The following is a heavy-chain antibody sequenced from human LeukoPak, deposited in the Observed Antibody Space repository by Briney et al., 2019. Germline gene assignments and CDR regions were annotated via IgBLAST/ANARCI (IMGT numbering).Heavy chain of an antibody. D-gene: IGHD6-19*01. J-gene: IGHJ4*02. V-gene: IGHV4-59*01. CDR2: IYYSGST. CDR1: GGSISSYY. CDR3: ARGQWLANFDY. Sequence: SETLSLTCTVSGGSISSYYWSWIRQPPGKGLEWIGYIYYSGSTNYNPSLKSRVTISVDTSKNQFSLKLSSVTAADTAVYYCARGQWLANFDYWGQGTLVTVSS.